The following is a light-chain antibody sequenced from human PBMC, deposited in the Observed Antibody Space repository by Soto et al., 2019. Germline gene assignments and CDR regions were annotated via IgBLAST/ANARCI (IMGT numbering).Light chain of an antibody. CDR2: AAS. CDR3: QQFRTSPLT. J-gene: IGKJ5*01. CDR1: QSISSC. V-gene: IGKV1-9*01. Sequence: DIQLTQYTSFLSASVGDRVTITGRASQSISSCLAWYQQKPGEAPKLLIYAASSLESGVPSRFSGSGYGTEFTLTISRLQPDDFACYYCQQFRTSPLTFGQGARLEIK.